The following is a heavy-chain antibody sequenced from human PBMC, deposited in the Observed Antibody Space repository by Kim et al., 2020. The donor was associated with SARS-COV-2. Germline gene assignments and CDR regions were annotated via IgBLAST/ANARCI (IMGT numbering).Heavy chain of an antibody. D-gene: IGHD3-10*01. CDR2: IHSNGFT. CDR3: TRELLPMEGAVSDV. CDR1: GGSISNYY. Sequence: SETLSLTCTVSGGSISNYYWSWVRQPAGKGLEWIGRIHSNGFTTYSPSLKSRVTMSVDTSNNQFSVRLNSVTAADTAIYYCTRELLPMEGAVSDVRGQGTTVTVSS. J-gene: IGHJ6*02. V-gene: IGHV4-4*07.